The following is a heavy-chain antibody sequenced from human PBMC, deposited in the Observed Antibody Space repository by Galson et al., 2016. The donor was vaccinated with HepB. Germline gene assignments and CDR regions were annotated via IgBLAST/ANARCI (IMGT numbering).Heavy chain of an antibody. Sequence: SLRLSCAASGFTFSNYAMTWVRQAPGKGLEWVSSISSTGDSTYYTYYADSVKGRFTISRDNSKNTLYLQMNSLRAEDTAVYYCARGLPNSGKNYGHGFYFDYWGQGTLVTVSS. CDR1: GFTFSNYA. V-gene: IGHV3-23*01. CDR2: ISSTGDSTYYT. CDR3: ARGLPNSGKNYGHGFYFDY. J-gene: IGHJ4*02. D-gene: IGHD1-26*01.